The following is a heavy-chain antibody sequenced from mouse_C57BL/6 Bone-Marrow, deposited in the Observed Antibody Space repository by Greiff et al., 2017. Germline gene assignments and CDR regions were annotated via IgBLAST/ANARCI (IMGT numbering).Heavy chain of an antibody. Sequence: EVQLQQSGPELVKPGASVKMSCKASGYTFTDYNMHWVKQSHGKSLEWIGYINPNNGGTSYNQKFKGKATLTVNKSSSTAYMEIRSLTSEDSAVYYCARGPYYSNPAWFAYWGQGTLVTVSA. CDR2: INPNNGGT. CDR3: ARGPYYSNPAWFAY. CDR1: GYTFTDYN. J-gene: IGHJ3*01. D-gene: IGHD2-5*01. V-gene: IGHV1-22*01.